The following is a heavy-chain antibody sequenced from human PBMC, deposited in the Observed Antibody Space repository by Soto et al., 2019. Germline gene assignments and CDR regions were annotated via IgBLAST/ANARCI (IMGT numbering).Heavy chain of an antibody. Sequence: SETLSLTCTVSGGSISSYYWSWIRQPPGKGLEWIGYIYYSGSTNYNPSLKSRVTISVDTSKNQFSLKLSSVTAADTAVYYCARHLRSPRAYYSYMDVWGKGTTVTVSS. D-gene: IGHD3-16*01. CDR2: IYYSGST. V-gene: IGHV4-59*08. J-gene: IGHJ6*03. CDR3: ARHLRSPRAYYSYMDV. CDR1: GGSISSYY.